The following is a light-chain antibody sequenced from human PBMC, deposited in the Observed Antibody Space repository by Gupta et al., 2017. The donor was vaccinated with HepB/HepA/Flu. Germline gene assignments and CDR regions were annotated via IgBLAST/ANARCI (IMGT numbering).Light chain of an antibody. V-gene: IGLV1-44*01. CDR3: AAWDDSLNGVV. CDR1: SSNLGRYP. Sequence: QSVLTPPPSASAPPGQRLTISCSGISSNLGRYPLTWYQQRPGTAPKLLMYSNNQRPSGVPDRFSGSKSATTAALAISGLQAEDEADYYCAAWDDSLNGVVFGGGTKLTVL. CDR2: SNN. J-gene: IGLJ2*01.